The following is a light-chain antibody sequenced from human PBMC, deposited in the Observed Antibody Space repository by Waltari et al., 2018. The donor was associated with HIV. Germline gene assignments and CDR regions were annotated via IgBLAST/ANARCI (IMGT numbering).Light chain of an antibody. J-gene: IGKJ1*01. CDR3: QQYNNWPRT. Sequence: EIVMTQSPATLSVSPGERATLTCRPSQSVSNRLAWFQQKPGQAPRLLFYGASTRAGGVPARFSGSGSGTEFTLTISSLQSEDFAVYYCQQYNNWPRTFGQGTMVEIK. V-gene: IGKV3-15*01. CDR1: QSVSNR. CDR2: GAS.